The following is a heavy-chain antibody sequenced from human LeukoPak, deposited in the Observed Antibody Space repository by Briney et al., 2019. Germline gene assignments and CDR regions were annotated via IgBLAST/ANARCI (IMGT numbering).Heavy chain of an antibody. Sequence: GGSLRLSCAASGFTFSSYEMNWVRQAPGKGLEWVSYISSSGSTIYYADSAKGRFTISRDNSKNTLYLQMNSLRAEDTAVYYCARVMASIAVIGNTDYWGQGTLVTVSS. J-gene: IGHJ4*02. V-gene: IGHV3-48*03. CDR2: ISSSGSTI. D-gene: IGHD6-19*01. CDR3: ARVMASIAVIGNTDY. CDR1: GFTFSSYE.